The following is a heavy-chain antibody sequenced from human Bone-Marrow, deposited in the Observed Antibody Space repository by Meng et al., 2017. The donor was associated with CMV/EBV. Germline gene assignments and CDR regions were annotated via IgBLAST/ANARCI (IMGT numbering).Heavy chain of an antibody. V-gene: IGHV4-39*07. J-gene: IGHJ4*02. D-gene: IGHD1-26*01. CDR1: GGSISSSSYY. CDR3: ARDRWGSGSYGEGEFDY. Sequence: LRLSCAVSGGSISSSSYYWGWIRQPPGKGLEWIGSIYYSGSTYYNPSLKSRVTISVDTSKNQFSLKLSSVTAADTAVYYCARDRWGSGSYGEGEFDYWGQGTLVTVAS. CDR2: IYYSGST.